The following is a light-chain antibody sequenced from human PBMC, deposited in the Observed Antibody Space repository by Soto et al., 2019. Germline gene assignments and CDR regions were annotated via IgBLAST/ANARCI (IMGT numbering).Light chain of an antibody. CDR3: SSYTSSSLYV. V-gene: IGLV2-14*01. Sequence: QSALTQPASVSGSPGQSITIACTGTSSDVGGYNYVSWYQQHPGKAPKLMIYDVSNRPSGVSNRFSGSKSANTASLTISGLQAEDEADYYCSSYTSSSLYVFGTGTKLTVL. CDR1: SSDVGGYNY. J-gene: IGLJ1*01. CDR2: DVS.